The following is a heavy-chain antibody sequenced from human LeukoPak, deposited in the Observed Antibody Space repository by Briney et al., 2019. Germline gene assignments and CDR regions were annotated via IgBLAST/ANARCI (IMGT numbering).Heavy chain of an antibody. Sequence: GESLKISCKASGYTFSSYWIAWVRQRPGKGLEWMGIIYPGDSSTRYSPSFQGQVTISADKSVITAHLQWSSLKASDTAMYYCVRRTTGEYYFDYWGQGTLVTVSS. CDR1: GYTFSSYW. V-gene: IGHV5-51*01. J-gene: IGHJ4*02. CDR3: VRRTTGEYYFDY. D-gene: IGHD7-27*01. CDR2: IYPGDSST.